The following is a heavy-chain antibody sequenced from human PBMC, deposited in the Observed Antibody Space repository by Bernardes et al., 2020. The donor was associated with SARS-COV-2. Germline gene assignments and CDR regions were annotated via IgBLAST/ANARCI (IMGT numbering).Heavy chain of an antibody. J-gene: IGHJ5*02. CDR1: GFTFSSNT. Sequence: GSLRLSCAASGFTFSSNTMDWFRQAPGKGLGWVSSIGSTSIHRFYADSVKGRFTISRDNSKNSLYLQMNNLRAEDTAVYYCAKDIPFSGSSWGQGTLVTVSS. CDR2: IGSTSIHR. V-gene: IGHV3-21*01. D-gene: IGHD1-26*01. CDR3: AKDIPFSGSS.